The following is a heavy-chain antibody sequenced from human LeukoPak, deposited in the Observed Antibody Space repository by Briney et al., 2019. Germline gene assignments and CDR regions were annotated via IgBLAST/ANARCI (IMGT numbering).Heavy chain of an antibody. V-gene: IGHV3-23*01. Sequence: GGSLRLSCAAAGFTFSDDGMNWVRQAPGKGLEWVSGISGSGTSIYYADSVKGRFTIYRDNSKNTLYLQMNSLRVEDTAVYYCAKSWNYYDSSGDDALDIWGQGTMVTVSS. CDR1: GFTFSDDG. D-gene: IGHD3-22*01. J-gene: IGHJ3*02. CDR3: AKSWNYYDSSGDDALDI. CDR2: ISGSGTSI.